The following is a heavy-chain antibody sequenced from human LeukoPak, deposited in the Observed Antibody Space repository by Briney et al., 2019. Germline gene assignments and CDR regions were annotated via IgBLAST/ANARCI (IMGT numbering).Heavy chain of an antibody. CDR2: INHSGST. V-gene: IGHV4-34*01. D-gene: IGHD6-6*01. Sequence: PSETLSLTCAVYGGSFSGYYWSWIRQPPGKGLEWIGEINHSGSTNYNPSLKSRVTISVDTSKNQFSLKLSSVTAADTAVYYCARAYSSSSSSYYYYYYYMDVWGKGTTVTVSS. CDR1: GGSFSGYY. CDR3: ARAYSSSSSSYYYYYYYMDV. J-gene: IGHJ6*03.